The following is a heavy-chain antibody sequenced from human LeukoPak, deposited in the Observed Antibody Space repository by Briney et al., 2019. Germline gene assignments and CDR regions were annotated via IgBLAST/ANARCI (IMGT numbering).Heavy chain of an antibody. CDR3: AKDRTTSPRIFDY. D-gene: IGHD1-1*01. J-gene: IGHJ4*02. CDR1: GFTFTNYW. CDR2: LPPDELGI. V-gene: IGHV3-74*01. Sequence: GGSLRLSCAASGFTFTNYWMHWVRQAPGMGLVWVSRLPPDELGIIYADSVKGRFTVSRDNAKNTVYLQMNSLRVDDTAVYYCAKDRTTSPRIFDYWGQGSLVTVSS.